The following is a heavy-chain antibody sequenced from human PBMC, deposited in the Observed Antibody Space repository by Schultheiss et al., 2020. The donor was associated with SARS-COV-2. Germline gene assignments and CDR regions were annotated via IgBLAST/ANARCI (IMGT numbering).Heavy chain of an antibody. CDR1: GFTFSSYE. V-gene: IGHV3-23*01. J-gene: IGHJ4*02. Sequence: GGSLRLSCAASGFTFSSYEMNWVRQAPGKGLEWVSAISGSGGSTYYADSVKGRFTISRDNSKNTLYLQMNSLRAEDTAVYYCARGPNYFDYWGQGTLVTVSS. CDR3: ARGPNYFDY. CDR2: ISGSGGST.